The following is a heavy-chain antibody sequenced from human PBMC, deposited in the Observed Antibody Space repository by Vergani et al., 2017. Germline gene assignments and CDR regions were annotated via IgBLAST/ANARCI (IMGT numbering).Heavy chain of an antibody. CDR1: GGSISSGGYY. V-gene: IGHV4-31*01. CDR3: ARDPTGYGWGSIGVDV. Sequence: QVQLQESGPGLVKPSQTLSLTCTVSGGSISSGGYYWSWIRQHPGKGLEWIGYIYYSGSTYYNPSLKSLVTISVDTSKNQFSLKLSSVTAADTAVYYCARDPTGYGWGSIGVDVWGQGTTVTVSS. D-gene: IGHD3-9*01. J-gene: IGHJ6*02. CDR2: IYYSGST.